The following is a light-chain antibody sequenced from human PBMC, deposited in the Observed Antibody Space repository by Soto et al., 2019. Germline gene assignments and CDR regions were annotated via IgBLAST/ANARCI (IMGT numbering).Light chain of an antibody. CDR1: QSVSVN. V-gene: IGKV3-11*01. CDR2: SAS. Sequence: EVVLTQSPATLSLSPGESATLSCRASQSVSVNFAWYQQKPGQAPGPLIYSASDRAPGIPARISGRGSGTYFTLTISSLEPEDFAVYYCQERNRWPRGTFGGGTKVEIK. CDR3: QERNRWPRGT. J-gene: IGKJ4*01.